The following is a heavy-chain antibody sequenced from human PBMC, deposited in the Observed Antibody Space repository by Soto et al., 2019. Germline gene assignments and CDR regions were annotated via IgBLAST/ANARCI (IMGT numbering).Heavy chain of an antibody. V-gene: IGHV3-21*01. CDR3: ARAIIEETDPPPGY. Sequence: GGSLRLSCAVSGFTFSTYGMSWVRQAPGKGLEWVSSISSSSSYRDYAGSVKGRFTISRDNAKNSLYLQMNSLRAEDTAVHYCARAIIEETDPPPGYWGQGTLVTVSS. CDR2: ISSSSSYR. J-gene: IGHJ4*02. D-gene: IGHD1-1*01. CDR1: GFTFSTYG.